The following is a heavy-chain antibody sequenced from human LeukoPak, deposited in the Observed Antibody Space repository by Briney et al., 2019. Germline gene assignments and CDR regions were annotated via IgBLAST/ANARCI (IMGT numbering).Heavy chain of an antibody. J-gene: IGHJ6*03. CDR3: AREYRGYSGYGYYYYYMDV. V-gene: IGHV1-46*01. D-gene: IGHD5-12*01. Sequence: ASVKVSCKASGYTFTSYYMHWVRQAPGQGLEWMGIINPSGGSTSYAQKVQGRVTMTRDTSTSTVYMELSSLRSEDTAVYYCAREYRGYSGYGYYYYYMDVWGKGTTVTISS. CDR1: GYTFTSYY. CDR2: INPSGGST.